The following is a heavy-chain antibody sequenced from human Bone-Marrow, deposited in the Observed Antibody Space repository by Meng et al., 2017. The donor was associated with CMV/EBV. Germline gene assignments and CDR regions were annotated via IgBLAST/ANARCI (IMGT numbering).Heavy chain of an antibody. V-gene: IGHV1-2*02. J-gene: IGHJ5*02. Sequence: LKKPGASGKVSCKASGYTFTGYYLHWVRQAPGQGLEWMGWISPDSGGTNYAQQFQGRVTMTRDTSISTAYMELSRLRSDDTAVYYCAREGGSIGGWFDPWGQGTLVTVSS. D-gene: IGHD3-16*01. CDR3: AREGGSIGGWFDP. CDR1: GYTFTGYY. CDR2: ISPDSGGT.